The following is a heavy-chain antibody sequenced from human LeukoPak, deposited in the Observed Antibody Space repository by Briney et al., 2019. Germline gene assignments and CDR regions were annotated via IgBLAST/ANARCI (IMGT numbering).Heavy chain of an antibody. D-gene: IGHD3-22*01. Sequence: PSETLSLTCTVSGGSISSGGYYWSWIRQHPGKGLEWIGYIYYSGSTYYNPSLKSRVTISVDTSKNQFSLKLSSVTAADTAVYYCARGYWYYYDSSGYYYSEYFQHWGQGTLVTVSS. CDR1: GGSISSGGYY. J-gene: IGHJ1*01. V-gene: IGHV4-31*03. CDR2: IYYSGST. CDR3: ARGYWYYYDSSGYYYSEYFQH.